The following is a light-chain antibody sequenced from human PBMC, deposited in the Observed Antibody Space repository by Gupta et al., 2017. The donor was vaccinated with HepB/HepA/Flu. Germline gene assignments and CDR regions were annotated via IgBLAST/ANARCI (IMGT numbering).Light chain of an antibody. Sequence: CSGDALPKQYAYWYQQKPGQAPVLVIYKDSERPSGIPERFSGSSSGTTVTLTISGVQAEDEADYYCQSADSSGTYVVFGGGTKLTVL. J-gene: IGLJ2*01. CDR2: KDS. CDR3: QSADSSGTYVV. V-gene: IGLV3-25*03. CDR1: ALPKQY.